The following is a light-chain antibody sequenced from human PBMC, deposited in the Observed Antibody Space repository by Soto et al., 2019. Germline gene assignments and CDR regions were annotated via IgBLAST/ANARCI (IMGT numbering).Light chain of an antibody. CDR1: QGISSY. CDR2: KAS. CDR3: QHYNSYSEA. Sequence: AIRMTQSPSSLSASTGDRVTITCRASQGISSYLAWYQQKPGKPPKLLIYKASTLKSGVPSRFRGSGSGTEFTLTISSLQPDDFATYYCQHYNSYSEAFGQGTKVDIK. J-gene: IGKJ1*01. V-gene: IGKV1-8*01.